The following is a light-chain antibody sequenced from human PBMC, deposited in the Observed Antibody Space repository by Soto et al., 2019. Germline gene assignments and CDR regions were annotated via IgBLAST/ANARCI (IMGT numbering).Light chain of an antibody. Sequence: EIVLTQSPGTLSLSPGKRATLSCRASQSVSNNYLAWYQHKPGQAPRLLVYGASGRATGISDRFSGSGSGTDFTLTISRLEPEDFAVFYCQQYGSSPQTFGQGTRWIS. CDR3: QQYGSSPQT. J-gene: IGKJ1*01. CDR1: QSVSNNY. V-gene: IGKV3-20*01. CDR2: GAS.